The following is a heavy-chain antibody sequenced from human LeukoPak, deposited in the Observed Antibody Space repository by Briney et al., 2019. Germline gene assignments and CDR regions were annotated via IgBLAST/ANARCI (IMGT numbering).Heavy chain of an antibody. CDR2: MNPDTGNS. D-gene: IGHD3-22*01. J-gene: IGHJ4*02. CDR1: GYTFSSYD. V-gene: IGHV1-8*01. Sequence: GASVKVSCKGSGYTFSSYDINWVRQATGQGLEWMGWMNPDTGNSGYAQKFQRRVTMTRDTSISTAYMELSSLRSEDTAVYYCARLSQTPAYYDTSVYYYLGYWGQGTLVTVSS. CDR3: ARLSQTPAYYDTSVYYYLGY.